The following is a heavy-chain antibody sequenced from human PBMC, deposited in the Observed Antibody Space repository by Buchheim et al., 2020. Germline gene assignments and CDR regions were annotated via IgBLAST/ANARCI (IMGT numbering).Heavy chain of an antibody. CDR2: ISYDGSNK. CDR3: AREEVEGWLQLVPYYYGMDV. J-gene: IGHJ6*02. CDR1: GFTFSSYA. V-gene: IGHV3-30*04. D-gene: IGHD5-24*01. Sequence: QVQLVESGGGVVQPGRSLRLSCAASGFTFSSYAMHWVRQAPGKGLEWVAVISYDGSNKYYADSVKGRFTISRDNSKNTLYLQMNSLRAEDTAVYYRAREEVEGWLQLVPYYYGMDVWGQGTT.